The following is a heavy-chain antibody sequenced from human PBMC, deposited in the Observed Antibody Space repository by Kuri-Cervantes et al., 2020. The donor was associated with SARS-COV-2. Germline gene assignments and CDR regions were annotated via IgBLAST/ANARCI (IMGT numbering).Heavy chain of an antibody. Sequence: ASVKVSCKASGYTFTGYYMHWVRQAPGQGLEWMGWINPNSGGTNYAQKFQGRVTMTRDTSISTAYMELSRLRSDDTALYYCARVEEGLFRAFDIWGQGTMGTVSS. V-gene: IGHV1-2*02. CDR2: INPNSGGT. CDR3: ARVEEGLFRAFDI. D-gene: IGHD2/OR15-2a*01. CDR1: GYTFTGYY. J-gene: IGHJ3*02.